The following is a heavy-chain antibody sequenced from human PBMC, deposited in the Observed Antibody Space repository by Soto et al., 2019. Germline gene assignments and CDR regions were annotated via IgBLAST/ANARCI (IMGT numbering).Heavy chain of an antibody. D-gene: IGHD5-18*01. V-gene: IGHV4-61*08. CDR3: ARRYGYAFDI. CDR2: IYYTGST. CDR1: GGSISSGGYY. Sequence: PSETLSLTCTVSGGSISSGGYYWNWIRQHPGRGLEWIGYIYYTGSTNYNPSLKSRVTISVDTSKNQFSLKLSSVTAADTAIYYCARRYGYAFDIWGQGTMVTVS. J-gene: IGHJ3*02.